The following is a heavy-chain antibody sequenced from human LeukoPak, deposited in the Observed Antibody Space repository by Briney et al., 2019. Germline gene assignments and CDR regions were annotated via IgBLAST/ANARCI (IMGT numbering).Heavy chain of an antibody. CDR2: ISSRTS. CDR1: GFTFSSYT. Sequence: GGSLGLSCAVSGFTFSSYTIIWVRQAPGKGLEWVSSISSRTSYYADSVTGRFTISRDNANNSVYMQMNSLRVEDSAVVYCGRAGGGGYSYDYWGQGTLVTVSS. CDR3: GRAGGGGYSYDY. D-gene: IGHD5-18*01. J-gene: IGHJ4*02. V-gene: IGHV3-21*01.